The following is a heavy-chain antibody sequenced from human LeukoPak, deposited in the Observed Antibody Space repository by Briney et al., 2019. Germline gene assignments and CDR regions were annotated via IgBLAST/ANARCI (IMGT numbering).Heavy chain of an antibody. CDR3: ARENSDAFDI. V-gene: IGHV4-30-2*01. CDR2: IYHSGST. D-gene: IGHD4-23*01. Sequence: SETLSLTCTVSGGSISSGGYYWSWIRQPPGKGLEWIGYIYHSGSTYYNPSLKSRVTISVDRSKNQFSLKLSSVTAADTAVYYCARENSDAFDIWGQGTMVTVPS. CDR1: GGSISSGGYY. J-gene: IGHJ3*02.